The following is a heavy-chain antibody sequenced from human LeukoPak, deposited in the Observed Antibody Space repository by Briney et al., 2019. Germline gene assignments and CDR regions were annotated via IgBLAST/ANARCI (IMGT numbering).Heavy chain of an antibody. CDR1: GFTFSSYA. V-gene: IGHV3-23*01. J-gene: IGHJ4*02. Sequence: PGGSLRLSCAASGFTFSSYAMSWVRQAPGKGLEWVSSISGSGSSTYYADSVNGRLTLSRDSSKNTLYLQMSSLRAEDTAIYYCAKVDIDYWGQGTLVTVSS. D-gene: IGHD2-2*03. CDR3: AKVDIDY. CDR2: ISGSGSST.